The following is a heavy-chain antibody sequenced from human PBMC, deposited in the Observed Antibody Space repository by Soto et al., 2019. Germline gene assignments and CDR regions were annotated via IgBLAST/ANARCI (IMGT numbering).Heavy chain of an antibody. CDR1: GGSISSYY. J-gene: IGHJ6*02. CDR2: IYYSGST. D-gene: IGHD3-3*01. V-gene: IGHV4-59*01. Sequence: SETLSLTCTVSGGSISSYYWSWIRQPPGKGLEWIGYIYYSGSTNYNPSLKSRVTISVDTSKNQFSLKLSSVTAADTAVYYCAIFPGVGSYYYYGMDVWGQGTTVTVSS. CDR3: AIFPGVGSYYYYGMDV.